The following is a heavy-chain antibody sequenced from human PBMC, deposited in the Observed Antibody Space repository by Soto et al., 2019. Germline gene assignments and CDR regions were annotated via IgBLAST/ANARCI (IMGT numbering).Heavy chain of an antibody. D-gene: IGHD6-13*01. CDR2: MNPNSGNT. V-gene: IGHV1-8*01. J-gene: IGHJ5*02. CDR3: AGERSAARTGWFDP. Sequence: QVQLVQSGAEVKKPGASVKVSCKASGYTFTSYDINWVRQATGQGLEWMGWMNPNSGNTGYAQKFQGTVTMTWNTSRSTAYMELSSRRSEDTAVYYCAGERSAARTGWFDPWGQGTLVTVSS. CDR1: GYTFTSYD.